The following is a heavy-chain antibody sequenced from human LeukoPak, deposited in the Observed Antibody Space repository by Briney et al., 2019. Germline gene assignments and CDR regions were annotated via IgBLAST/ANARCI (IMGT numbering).Heavy chain of an antibody. Sequence: GGSLRLSCAASGIAVSDSYISWVRQAPGGGLEWVSVLYGGGSAYYADSVKGRFTISRDNSKNTVYLQMNSLGAEDAAVYYCARDSPLRFLEPKVLNYYYMDVWGKGTTVTVS. J-gene: IGHJ6*03. D-gene: IGHD3-3*01. CDR3: ARDSPLRFLEPKVLNYYYMDV. CDR2: LYGGGSA. CDR1: GIAVSDSY. V-gene: IGHV3-53*01.